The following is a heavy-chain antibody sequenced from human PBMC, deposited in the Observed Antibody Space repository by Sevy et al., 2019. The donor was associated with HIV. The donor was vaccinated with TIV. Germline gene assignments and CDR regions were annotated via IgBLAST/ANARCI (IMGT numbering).Heavy chain of an antibody. J-gene: IGHJ4*02. D-gene: IGHD3-3*01. V-gene: IGHV3-23*01. CDR3: AGRKVGAFWSGSIRGPWAGGPLFDY. Sequence: GGSLRLSCTSSGFTFSSYAMNWVRQAPGKGLEWVSTISHSGYSTYYADSVKGRFTISRDNSENQLYLQMNSLRAEDTALYYWAGRKVGAFWSGSIRGPWAGGPLFDYWGQGTLVTVSS. CDR2: ISHSGYST. CDR1: GFTFSSYA.